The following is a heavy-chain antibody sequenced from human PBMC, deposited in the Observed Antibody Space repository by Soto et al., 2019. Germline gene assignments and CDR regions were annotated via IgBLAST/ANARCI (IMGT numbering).Heavy chain of an antibody. V-gene: IGHV1-46*01. J-gene: IGHJ4*02. CDR2: INPSGGST. CDR3: ARALTTVTTDLYYFDY. D-gene: IGHD4-17*01. Sequence: ASVKVSCKASGYTFTSYYMHWVRQAPGQGLEWMGIINPSGGSTSYAQKFQGRVTMTRDTSTGTVYMELSSLRSEDTAVYYCARALTTVTTDLYYFDYWGQGTLVTVSS. CDR1: GYTFTSYY.